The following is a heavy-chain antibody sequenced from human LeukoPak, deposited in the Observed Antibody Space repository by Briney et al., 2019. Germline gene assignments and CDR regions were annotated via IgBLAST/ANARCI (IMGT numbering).Heavy chain of an antibody. CDR3: ALGRFLEWLFPDYYYYMDV. CDR1: GGTFSSYA. J-gene: IGHJ6*03. CDR2: IIPIFGTA. Sequence: SVKVSCKASGGTFSSYAISWVRQAPGQGLEWMGGIIPIFGTANYAQKFQGRATITTDESTSTAYMELSSLRSEDTAVYYCALGRFLEWLFPDYYYYMDVWGKGTTVTVSS. D-gene: IGHD3-3*01. V-gene: IGHV1-69*05.